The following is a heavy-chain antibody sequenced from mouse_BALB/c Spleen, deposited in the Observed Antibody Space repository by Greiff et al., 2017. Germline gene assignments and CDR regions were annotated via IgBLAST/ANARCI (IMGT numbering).Heavy chain of an antibody. D-gene: IGHD2-4*01. CDR1: GFTFSSFG. CDR2: ISSGSSTI. V-gene: IGHV5-17*02. Sequence: VHVKQSGGGLVQPGGSRKLSCAASGFTFSSFGMHWVRQAPEKGLEWVAYISSGSSTIYYADTVKGRFTISRDNPKNTLFLQMTSLRSEDTAMYYCARGDYDYDGFAYWGQGTLVTVSA. CDR3: ARGDYDYDGFAY. J-gene: IGHJ3*01.